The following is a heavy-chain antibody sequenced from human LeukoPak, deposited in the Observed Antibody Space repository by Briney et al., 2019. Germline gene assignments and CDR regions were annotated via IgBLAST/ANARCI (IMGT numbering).Heavy chain of an antibody. CDR2: ISASGSST. D-gene: IGHD2-15*01. V-gene: IGHV3-23*01. J-gene: IGHJ4*02. CDR1: GLAFSTYS. Sequence: PGGSLRLPCAAPGLAFSTYSVSWVPQAPGKGLYWVSGISASGSSTYYADSVKGRFTISRDNSKNTLYLQMNSLGAEDTAVYYFAKDLAGPEYWGQRALVTVSS. CDR3: AKDLAGPEY.